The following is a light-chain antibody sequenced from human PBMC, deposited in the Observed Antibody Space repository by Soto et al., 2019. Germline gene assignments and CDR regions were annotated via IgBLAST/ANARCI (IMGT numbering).Light chain of an antibody. V-gene: IGLV2-14*01. CDR1: SSDVGGYNY. J-gene: IGLJ1*01. CDR3: SSYTTSSTYV. CDR2: EVS. Sequence: QSALTQPASVSGSPGQSITISCTGTSSDVGGYNYVSWYQQHPGKAPKLMIYEVSNRPSGVSNRFSGSKSGNTASLTISGLRGEDEADYYCSSYTTSSTYVFGTGTKVTVL.